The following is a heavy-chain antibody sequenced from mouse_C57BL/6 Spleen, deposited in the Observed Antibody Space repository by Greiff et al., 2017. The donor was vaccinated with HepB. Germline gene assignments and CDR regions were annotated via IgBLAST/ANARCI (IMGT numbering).Heavy chain of an antibody. J-gene: IGHJ2*01. Sequence: QVQLQQPGAELVKPGASVKMSCKASGYTFTSYWITWVKQRPGQGLEWIGDIYPGSGSTNYNEKFKSKATLTVDTSSSTAYMQLSSLTSEDSAVYYCARDYYGSRPPFDYWGQGTTLTVSS. CDR1: GYTFTSYW. V-gene: IGHV1-55*01. CDR3: ARDYYGSRPPFDY. D-gene: IGHD1-1*01. CDR2: IYPGSGST.